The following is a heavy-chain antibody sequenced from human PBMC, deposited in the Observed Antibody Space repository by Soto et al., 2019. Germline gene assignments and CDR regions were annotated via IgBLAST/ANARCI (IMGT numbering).Heavy chain of an antibody. J-gene: IGHJ5*02. CDR1: GFTFSSYS. CDR3: ARDIGYCSSTSCPHCFDP. Sequence: GGSLRLFCAASGFTFSSYSTNCVRQAPGKGLEWVSSISSSSSYIYYADSVKGRFTISRDNAKNSLYLQMNSLRAEDTAVYYCARDIGYCSSTSCPHCFDPWGQGTLVTVSS. CDR2: ISSSSSYI. V-gene: IGHV3-21*01. D-gene: IGHD2-2*01.